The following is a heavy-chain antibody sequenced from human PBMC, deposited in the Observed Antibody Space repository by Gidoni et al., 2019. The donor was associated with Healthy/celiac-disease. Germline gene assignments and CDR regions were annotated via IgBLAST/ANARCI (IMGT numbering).Heavy chain of an antibody. V-gene: IGHV3-30-3*01. Sequence: QVQLVESGGGVVQPGRSLRLDCAASGFTFSSYAMHWVRQAPGKGLEWVAVISYDGSNKYYADSVKGRFTISRDNSKNTLYLQMNSLRAEDTAVYYCARDPGEGWELLYIDYWGQGTLVTVSS. CDR2: ISYDGSNK. CDR1: GFTFSSYA. J-gene: IGHJ4*02. CDR3: ARDPGEGWELLYIDY. D-gene: IGHD1-26*01.